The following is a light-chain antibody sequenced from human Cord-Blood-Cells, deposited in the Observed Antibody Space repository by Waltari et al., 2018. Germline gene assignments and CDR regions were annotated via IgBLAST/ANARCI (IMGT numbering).Light chain of an antibody. CDR1: SSAVGGYNY. CDR3: SSYTSSSTLVV. CDR2: DVS. Sequence: QSALTQPASVSGSPGQSIPISCTGTSSAVGGYNYVSWYQQHPGKAPKLLIYDVSNRPAGVSNPFSGSKAGNTASLTISGLQAEDEADYYCSSYTSSSTLVVFGGGTKLTAL. V-gene: IGLV2-14*01. J-gene: IGLJ2*01.